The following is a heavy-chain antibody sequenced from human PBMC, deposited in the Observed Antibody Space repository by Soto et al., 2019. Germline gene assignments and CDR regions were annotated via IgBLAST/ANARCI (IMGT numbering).Heavy chain of an antibody. V-gene: IGHV3-64D*06. CDR2: SSNGGNT. D-gene: IGHD5-18*01. CDR1: GFTFSSYA. J-gene: IGHJ4*02. Sequence: EVQLVESGGGLVQPGGSLRLSCSASGFTFSSYAMHWVRQAPGKGLEYVSASSNGGNTYYADSVKGRFTISRDNSKNTLYLQMSSLRAEDTAVYFCVGGVDLPMEFDYWGRGTLVTVSS. CDR3: VGGVDLPMEFDY.